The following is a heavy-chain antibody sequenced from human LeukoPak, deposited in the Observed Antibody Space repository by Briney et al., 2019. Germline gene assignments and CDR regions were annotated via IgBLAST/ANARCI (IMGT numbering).Heavy chain of an antibody. CDR2: ISGGGGGT. V-gene: IGHV3-23*01. CDR3: VRAIGSNTL. CDR1: GFIFSNYA. J-gene: IGHJ4*02. Sequence: GGSLRLSCAASGFIFSNYAMSWVRQAPGKGPEWVSGISGGGGGTYYADSVKGRFTISRDNAKNSLYLQMNSLRAEDTAVYFCVRAIGSNTLWGQGTLVTVSS. D-gene: IGHD4-23*01.